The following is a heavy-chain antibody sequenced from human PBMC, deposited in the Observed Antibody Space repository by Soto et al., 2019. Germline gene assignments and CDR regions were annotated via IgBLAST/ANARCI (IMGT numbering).Heavy chain of an antibody. V-gene: IGHV4-30-2*01. CDR3: VRRSPEDAFDI. J-gene: IGHJ3*02. CDR2: IYEGGNT. Sequence: LSLTCAVSGGSIISDGYSWSWIRQPPGKGLQWIGHIYEGGNTYYTPSLESRVAISTDKSKNQFSLRLSSVTAADTAVYYCVRRSPEDAFDIWGQGTMVTVS. CDR1: GGSIISDGYS.